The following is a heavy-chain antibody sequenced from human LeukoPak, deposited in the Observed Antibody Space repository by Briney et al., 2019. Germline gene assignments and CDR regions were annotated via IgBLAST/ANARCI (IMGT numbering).Heavy chain of an antibody. Sequence: SETLSLTCTVPGGSISSSSYYGGWMRQPRGKGLEWIGNIYYSGSTYYNPSLKSRVTISVDTSENQFSLKLSSVTAAETAVYYCARDSISYYDSSGYYTRVDALDICGQATMVTVSS. CDR3: ARDSISYYDSSGYYTRVDALDI. V-gene: IGHV4-39*07. D-gene: IGHD3-22*01. CDR1: GGSISSSSYY. CDR2: IYYSGST. J-gene: IGHJ3*02.